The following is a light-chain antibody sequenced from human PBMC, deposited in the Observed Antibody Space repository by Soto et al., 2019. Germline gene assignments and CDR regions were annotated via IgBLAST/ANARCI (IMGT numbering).Light chain of an antibody. CDR1: SSNLGAGYD. V-gene: IGLV1-40*01. Sequence: QSVLTQPPSVSGAPGQRVTISCTGNSSNLGAGYDVHWYQQLPGAAPKLVIFGNRNRPSGVPERFSGSKSGTSASLAITGLQAEDEGHYYCCSYGRSRTFGVVFGGGTKLTVL. CDR2: GNR. CDR3: CSYGRSRTFGVV. J-gene: IGLJ3*02.